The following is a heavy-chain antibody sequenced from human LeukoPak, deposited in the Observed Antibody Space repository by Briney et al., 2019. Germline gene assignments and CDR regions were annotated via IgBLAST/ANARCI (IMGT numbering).Heavy chain of an antibody. J-gene: IGHJ4*02. V-gene: IGHV4-39*01. CDR1: GGSISSSSYY. CDR2: IYFRGNT. D-gene: IGHD5-18*01. CDR3: ASLDTGFVFTFDY. Sequence: SETLSLTCTVSGGSISSSSYYWGWIRQPPGKGLEWIGSIYFRGNTYYNPSLKSRVTISVDMSKNQFSLKLNSVSAADTAVYYCASLDTGFVFTFDYWGQGTLVIVSS.